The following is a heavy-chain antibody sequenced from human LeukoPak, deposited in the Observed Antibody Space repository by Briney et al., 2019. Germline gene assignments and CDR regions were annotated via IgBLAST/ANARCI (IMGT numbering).Heavy chain of an antibody. J-gene: IGHJ4*02. D-gene: IGHD1-20*01. Sequence: PGGSLRLSCAASGFTFDNHALHWVRQAPRKGLEWVSGINNGGGSTYYADSVKGRFTISRGNSKNTLYLQMSNLRADDTAVYYCAKDLSYNWNYFDFWGQGTLVTVSS. CDR2: INNGGGST. CDR1: GFTFDNHA. V-gene: IGHV3-23*01. CDR3: AKDLSYNWNYFDF.